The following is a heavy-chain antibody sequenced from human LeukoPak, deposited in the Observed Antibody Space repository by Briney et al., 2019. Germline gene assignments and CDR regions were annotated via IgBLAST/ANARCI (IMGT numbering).Heavy chain of an antibody. CDR1: GGSISSYS. CDR2: VYYSGST. D-gene: IGHD1-1*01. Sequence: PSETLSLTCTVSGGSISSYSWTWIRQPPGKGLEWIGHVYYSGSTNYNPSLTSRVTISVDTSKNQFSLKLSSVTAADTAVYYCARSPELEPHAFDIWGQGTMVTVSS. J-gene: IGHJ3*02. V-gene: IGHV4-59*01. CDR3: ARSPELEPHAFDI.